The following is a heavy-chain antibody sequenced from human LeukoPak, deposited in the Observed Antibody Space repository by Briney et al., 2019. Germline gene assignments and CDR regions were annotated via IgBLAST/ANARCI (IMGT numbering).Heavy chain of an antibody. Sequence: SETLSLTCTVSGGSISSYYWSWIRQPPGKGLEWIGYIYYSGSTNYNPSLKSRVTISVDTSKNQFSLKLSSVTAADTAAYYCARGHSGWYYFDYWGQGTQVTVSS. J-gene: IGHJ4*02. CDR2: IYYSGST. CDR3: ARGHSGWYYFDY. V-gene: IGHV4-59*01. CDR1: GGSISSYY. D-gene: IGHD6-19*01.